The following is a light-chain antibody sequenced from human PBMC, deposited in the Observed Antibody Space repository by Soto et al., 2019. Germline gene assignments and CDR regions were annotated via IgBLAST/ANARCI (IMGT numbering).Light chain of an antibody. Sequence: QSALTQPACVSGSPGQSITISCTGTSSDIGSYNYVAWYQQFPGKTPKLIIYEVRNRPSGVSFRFSGSKSGNTASLTISGLQAGDGADYYCISYRGRATAYVFGTGTKVNVL. CDR3: ISYRGRATAYV. J-gene: IGLJ1*01. CDR2: EVR. CDR1: SSDIGSYNY. V-gene: IGLV2-14*01.